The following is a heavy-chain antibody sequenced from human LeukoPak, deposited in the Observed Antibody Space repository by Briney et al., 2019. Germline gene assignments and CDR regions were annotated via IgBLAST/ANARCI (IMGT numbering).Heavy chain of an antibody. CDR2: INSDGSTT. Sequence: PGGSLRLSCAASGFTFSSYWMHWVRQAPGKGLVWVSRINSDGSTTSYADSVKGRFTISRDNAKNTLYLQMNSLRAEDTAVYYCARGSSGSFWQAVDIWGQGTMVTVSS. J-gene: IGHJ3*02. CDR3: ARGSSGSFWQAVDI. CDR1: GFTFSSYW. D-gene: IGHD1-26*01. V-gene: IGHV3-74*01.